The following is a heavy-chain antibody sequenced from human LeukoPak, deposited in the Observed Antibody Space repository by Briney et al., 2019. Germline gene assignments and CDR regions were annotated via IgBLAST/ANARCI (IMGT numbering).Heavy chain of an antibody. CDR3: ANFYGDKDLDFAY. D-gene: IGHD4-23*01. Sequence: GESLKISCKGSGYRFTNYWIGWVRQMPGKGLEWMGIIHPGNSEIRYSPSFQGQVTISADKSINSAYLQWSSLKASDTAIYYCANFYGDKDLDFAYWGQGTLVTVSS. CDR2: IHPGNSEI. V-gene: IGHV5-51*01. J-gene: IGHJ4*02. CDR1: GYRFTNYW.